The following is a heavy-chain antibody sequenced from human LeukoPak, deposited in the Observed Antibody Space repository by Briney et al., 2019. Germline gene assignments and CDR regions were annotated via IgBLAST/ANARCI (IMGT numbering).Heavy chain of an antibody. V-gene: IGHV4-59*01. CDR1: GGSISNYY. CDR3: ARVTGYMTEDYFDY. CDR2: IYYSGTT. D-gene: IGHD6-13*01. Sequence: PSETLSLTCTVSGGSISNYYWNWIRQPPGKGLEWIGYIYYSGTTNYNPSLKSRVTISVDTSKNQFSLRLSSVTAADTAVYYCARVTGYMTEDYFDYWGQGTLITVSS. J-gene: IGHJ4*02.